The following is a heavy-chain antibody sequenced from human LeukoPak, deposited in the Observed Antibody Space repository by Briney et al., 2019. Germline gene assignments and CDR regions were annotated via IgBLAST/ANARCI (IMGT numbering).Heavy chain of an antibody. Sequence: GASVKVSCKASGYTFTSYAISWVRQAPGQGLEWMGWISAYNGNTNYAQKLQGRVTITADESTSTAYMELSSLRSEDTAVYYCARDPTYLCTRCSLDAFDIWGQGTMVTVSS. D-gene: IGHD2-2*01. CDR2: ISAYNGNT. J-gene: IGHJ3*02. V-gene: IGHV1-18*01. CDR1: GYTFTSYA. CDR3: ARDPTYLCTRCSLDAFDI.